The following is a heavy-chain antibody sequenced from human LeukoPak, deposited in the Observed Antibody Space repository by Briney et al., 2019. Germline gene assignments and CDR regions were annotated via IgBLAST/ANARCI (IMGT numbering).Heavy chain of an antibody. Sequence: GGSLRLSCEGSGFTFSNYWMGWVRQAPGKGLQWVANIKEDGTQKYYVDSVRGRFTISRDNAENSLYLQMNSLRDEDTAVYYCAKTGERDYWGRGTLVTVSS. D-gene: IGHD7-27*01. CDR1: GFTFSNYW. J-gene: IGHJ4*02. CDR3: AKTGERDY. CDR2: IKEDGTQK. V-gene: IGHV3-7*01.